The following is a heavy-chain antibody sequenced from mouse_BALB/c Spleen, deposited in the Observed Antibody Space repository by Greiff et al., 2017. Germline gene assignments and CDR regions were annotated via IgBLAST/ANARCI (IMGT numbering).Heavy chain of an antibody. CDR2: ISTYYGDA. V-gene: IGHV1S137*01. Sequence: QVQLQQSGAELVRPGVSVKISCKGSGYTFTDYAMHWVKQSHAKSLEWIGVISTYYGDASYNQKFKGKATMTVDKSSSTAYMELARLTSEDSAIYYCARRGGNFYYYAMDYWGQGTSVTVSS. D-gene: IGHD2-1*01. CDR3: ARRGGNFYYYAMDY. CDR1: GYTFTDYA. J-gene: IGHJ4*01.